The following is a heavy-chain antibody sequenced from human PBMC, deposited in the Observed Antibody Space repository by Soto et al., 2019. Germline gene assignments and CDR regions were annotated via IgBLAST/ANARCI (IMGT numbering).Heavy chain of an antibody. D-gene: IGHD6-6*01. CDR3: EKAARPEEYYYMDV. J-gene: IGHJ6*03. CDR1: GYTFTGYY. V-gene: IGHV1-2*04. Sequence: ASVKVSCKASGYTFTGYYMHWVRQAPGQGLEWMGWINPNSGGTNYAQKFQGWVTMTRDTSISTAYMELSRLRSDDTAVYYCEKAARPEEYYYMDVWGKGTTVTVSS. CDR2: INPNSGGT.